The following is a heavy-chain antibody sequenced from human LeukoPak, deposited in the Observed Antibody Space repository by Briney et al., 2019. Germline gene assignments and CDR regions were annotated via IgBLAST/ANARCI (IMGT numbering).Heavy chain of an antibody. V-gene: IGHV1-24*01. CDR2: FDPEDGET. Sequence: ASVKVSCKVSGYTLTELSMHWVRQAPGKGLEWMGGFDPEDGETIYAQKFQGRVTMTRDTSTSTVYMELSSLRSEDTAVYYCAREKGNKQQLVRGAFDIWGQGTMVTVSS. CDR1: GYTLTELS. J-gene: IGHJ3*02. D-gene: IGHD6-13*01. CDR3: AREKGNKQQLVRGAFDI.